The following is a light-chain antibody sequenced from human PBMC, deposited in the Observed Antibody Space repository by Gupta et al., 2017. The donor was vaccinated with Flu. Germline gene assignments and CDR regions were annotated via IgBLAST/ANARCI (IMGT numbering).Light chain of an antibody. CDR2: GTS. J-gene: IGKJ2*03. CDR3: QQYGHSPAFS. V-gene: IGKV3-20*01. CDR1: QTVVGAF. Sequence: EIVLTQSPRSLSLSPGERATLSCRASQTVVGAFLAWYQQQNGRAPRLLIYGTSTRATGIPDRFSGSGSGTDFTLTISRLEPEYFAVYYCQQYGHSPAFSFGQGTKLEI.